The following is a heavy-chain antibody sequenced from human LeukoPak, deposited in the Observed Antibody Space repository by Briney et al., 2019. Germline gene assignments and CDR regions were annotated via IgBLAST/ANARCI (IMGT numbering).Heavy chain of an antibody. Sequence: GGSLRLSCAASGFKFTNYAMHWVRQAPGKGLEWVSSISSSSSYIYYTDSVRGRFTISRDNAKNSLYLQMNSLRAEDTAVYYCARDWFWNGIGYWGQGTLVTVSS. V-gene: IGHV3-21*01. CDR3: ARDWFWNGIGY. CDR2: ISSSSSYI. D-gene: IGHD1-1*01. CDR1: GFKFTNYA. J-gene: IGHJ4*02.